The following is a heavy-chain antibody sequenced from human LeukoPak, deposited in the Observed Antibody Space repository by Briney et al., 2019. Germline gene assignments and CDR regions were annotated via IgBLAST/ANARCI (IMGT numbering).Heavy chain of an antibody. CDR3: ARARYDSSGYLEVYYFDY. CDR2: IYSGGST. Sequence: GGSLRLSCAASGFTVSSNYMSWVRQAPGKGLEWVSVIYSGGSTYYADSVKGRFTISRDNSKNTLYLQMNSLRAEDTAVYYCARARYDSSGYLEVYYFDYWGQGTLVTVSS. D-gene: IGHD3-22*01. CDR1: GFTVSSNY. V-gene: IGHV3-53*01. J-gene: IGHJ4*02.